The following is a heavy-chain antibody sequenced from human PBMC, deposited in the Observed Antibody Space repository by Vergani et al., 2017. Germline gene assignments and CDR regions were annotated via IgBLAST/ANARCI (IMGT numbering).Heavy chain of an antibody. CDR1: GFTLSSHA. CDR3: ARSGYCAHGVCYMTYYYYMDV. V-gene: IGHV3-33*01. CDR2: IWYDGSKE. D-gene: IGHD2-8*01. Sequence: QVQLEESGGGVVQPGRSLRLSCAGSGFTLSSHAMHWVRQAPGKGLEWVAFIWYDGSKEYYADSVKGRFTISRDNSKNTLYLQMNNLSAADTAVYYCARSGYCAHGVCYMTYYYYMDVWGKGTVVTVSS. J-gene: IGHJ6*03.